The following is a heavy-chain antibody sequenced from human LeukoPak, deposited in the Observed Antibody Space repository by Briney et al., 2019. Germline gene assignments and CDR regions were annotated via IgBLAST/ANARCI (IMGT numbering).Heavy chain of an antibody. CDR3: ARDVSSSSGY. D-gene: IGHD6-6*01. CDR2: ISYDGTNK. V-gene: IGHV3-30-3*01. Sequence: PGGSLRLSCAASEITLSDYWMSWVRQAPGKGLEWVAVISYDGTNKYYADSVKGRFTISRDNSKNTLYLQMNSLRAEDTAVYYCARDVSSSSGYWGQGTLVTVSS. J-gene: IGHJ4*02. CDR1: EITLSDYW.